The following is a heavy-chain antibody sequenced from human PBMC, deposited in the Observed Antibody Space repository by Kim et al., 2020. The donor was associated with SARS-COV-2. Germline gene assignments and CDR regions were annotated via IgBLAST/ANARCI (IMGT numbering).Heavy chain of an antibody. J-gene: IGHJ6*02. CDR2: INADGTSA. CDR3: ARNYYHSMDV. Sequence: GGSLRLSCAASGFTFSDYGICWVRQAPGKGLVWVSRINADGTSATYADSVKGRFTTSRDNAKNTVYLQMNSLRAEDTAVYYCARNYYHSMDVWGQGTTVTVSS. V-gene: IGHV3-74*01. D-gene: IGHD3-3*01. CDR1: GFTFSDYG.